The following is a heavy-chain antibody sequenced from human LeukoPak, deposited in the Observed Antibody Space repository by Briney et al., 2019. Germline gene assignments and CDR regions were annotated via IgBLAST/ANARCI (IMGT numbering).Heavy chain of an antibody. Sequence: GGSLRLSCAASGFTFSHYWMHWVRQGPGKGLVWVSRINGDGSSTVYADSGKGRFTISRDNAKNMLYLQMNSLRAEDTAVYYCASIGVAGPFDYWGQGTLVTVSS. V-gene: IGHV3-74*01. CDR1: GFTFSHYW. D-gene: IGHD6-19*01. CDR3: ASIGVAGPFDY. J-gene: IGHJ4*02. CDR2: INGDGSST.